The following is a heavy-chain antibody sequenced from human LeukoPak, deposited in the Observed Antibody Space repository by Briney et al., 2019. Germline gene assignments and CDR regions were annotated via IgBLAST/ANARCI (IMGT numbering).Heavy chain of an antibody. V-gene: IGHV5-51*01. CDR1: GYRFTNFW. Sequence: GESLKISCQSFGYRFTNFWIGWVRQRPGKGLEWMGIIHPGDSDTTYSPSFQGQVTISADNSLTTAYLQWSSLKASDTAMYYCARREGYYYDSSGYGSRWFDPWGQGTLVTVSS. D-gene: IGHD3-22*01. CDR3: ARREGYYYDSSGYGSRWFDP. J-gene: IGHJ5*02. CDR2: IHPGDSDT.